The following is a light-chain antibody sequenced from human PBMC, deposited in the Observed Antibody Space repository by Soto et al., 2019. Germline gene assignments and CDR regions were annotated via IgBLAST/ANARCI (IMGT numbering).Light chain of an antibody. CDR1: QSISSW. Sequence: ESEMTQSPSTLSASVGCRFTIACRASQSISSWLAWYQQKQGKAPKVIIYDASSLESGVPSRFSGSESGTEFTLTISSLQTDDFATYYCQQYNSYSRTFGQGTKVDIK. CDR3: QQYNSYSRT. V-gene: IGKV1-5*01. J-gene: IGKJ1*01. CDR2: DAS.